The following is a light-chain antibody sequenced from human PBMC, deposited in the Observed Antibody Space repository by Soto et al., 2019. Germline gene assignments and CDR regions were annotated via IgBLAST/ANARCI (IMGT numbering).Light chain of an antibody. V-gene: IGKV1D-12*01. Sequence: DIQMTQSPSSVSASVGDRVTITCRASQGINNWLAWYQQKPGKAPKLLIYTTSNVQSGLPSRFSGSGSGTDFAITISSLQPEVFATYYCQQANSFPLTFGGGTKVEIK. CDR1: QGINNW. CDR2: TTS. CDR3: QQANSFPLT. J-gene: IGKJ4*01.